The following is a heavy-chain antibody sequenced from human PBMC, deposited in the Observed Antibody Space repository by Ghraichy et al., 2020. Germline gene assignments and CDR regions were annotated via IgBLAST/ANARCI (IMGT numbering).Heavy chain of an antibody. CDR2: RSPDKETK. CDR1: EFPFSRYG. CDR3: ARGDDGSPDS. J-gene: IGHJ4*02. Sequence: GGSLRLSCKASEFPFSRYGMHWVRRAPGKGLEWVALRSPDKETKFYADSVRGRFTVSRDDSKSTLFLRMSNLRPEDTGMYYCARGDDGSPDSWGPGTLVIVSS. D-gene: IGHD1-26*01. V-gene: IGHV3-30*03.